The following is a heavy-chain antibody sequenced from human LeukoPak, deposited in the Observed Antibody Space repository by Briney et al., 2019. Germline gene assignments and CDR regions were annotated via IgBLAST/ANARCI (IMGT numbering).Heavy chain of an antibody. V-gene: IGHV1-18*01. Sequence: GASVKVSCTASGYTFTSYGISWVRQAPGQGLEWMGWISAYNGNTNYAQKLQGRVTMTTDTSTSTAYMELRSLRSDDTAVYYCARDIAQWLVRSYYYYYGMDVWGQGTTVTVSS. CDR1: GYTFTSYG. D-gene: IGHD6-19*01. CDR3: ARDIAQWLVRSYYYYYGMDV. J-gene: IGHJ6*02. CDR2: ISAYNGNT.